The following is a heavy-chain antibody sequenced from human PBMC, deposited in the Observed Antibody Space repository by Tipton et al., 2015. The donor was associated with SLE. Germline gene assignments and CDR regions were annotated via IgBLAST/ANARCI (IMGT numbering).Heavy chain of an antibody. D-gene: IGHD2-15*01. CDR3: ARAWCAAIVVVVSWYFDL. CDR1: GGSISSSNW. CDR2: IYHSGRT. J-gene: IGHJ2*01. V-gene: IGHV4-4*02. Sequence: GSLRLSCAVSGGSISSSNWWSWVRQPPGKGLEWIGEIYHSGRTNYNPSLKSRVTISVDKSKNHFSLKLNSVTAADTAVYYCARAWCAAIVVVVSWYFDLWGRFILVSVSS.